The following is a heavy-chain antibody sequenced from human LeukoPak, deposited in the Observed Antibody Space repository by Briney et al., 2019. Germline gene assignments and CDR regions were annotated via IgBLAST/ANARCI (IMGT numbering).Heavy chain of an antibody. V-gene: IGHV3-23*01. CDR1: GFTFSSYA. J-gene: IGHJ6*03. Sequence: GGSLRLSCAASGFTFSSYAMSWVRQAPGKGLEWVSAISGSSDSTYYADSVKGRFTISRDNSKNTLYLQMNSLRAEDTAVYYCALNFPGYSSSWYNFGYYYYYMDVWGKGTTVTVSS. D-gene: IGHD6-13*01. CDR3: ALNFPGYSSSWYNFGYYYYYMDV. CDR2: ISGSSDST.